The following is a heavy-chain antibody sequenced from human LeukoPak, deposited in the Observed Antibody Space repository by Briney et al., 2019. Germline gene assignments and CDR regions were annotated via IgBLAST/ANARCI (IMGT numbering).Heavy chain of an antibody. CDR1: RFTFSSYG. J-gene: IGHJ4*02. V-gene: IGHV1-46*01. CDR2: INPSGGST. D-gene: IGHD3-10*01. CDR3: ARDFLRATMVRGVIKISIFDY. Sequence: GGSLRLSCAASRFTFSSYGMHWVRQAPGQGLEWMGIINPSGGSTSYAQKFQGRVTMTRDTSTSTVYMELSSLRSEDTAVYYCARDFLRATMVRGVIKISIFDYWGQGTLVTVSS.